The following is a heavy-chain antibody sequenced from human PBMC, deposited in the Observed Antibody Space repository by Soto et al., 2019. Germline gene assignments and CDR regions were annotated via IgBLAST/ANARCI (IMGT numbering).Heavy chain of an antibody. CDR2: IKQDGSEK. CDR3: ARDNPLDYYDSSGPRGYFDY. D-gene: IGHD3-22*01. Sequence: EVQLVESGGGLVQPGGSLRLSCAASGFTFSSYWMSWVRQAPGKGLEWVANIKQDGSEKYYVDSVKGRFTISRDNAKNSLYLQMNSLRAEDTAVYYCARDNPLDYYDSSGPRGYFDYWGQGTLVTVSS. V-gene: IGHV3-7*01. CDR1: GFTFSSYW. J-gene: IGHJ4*02.